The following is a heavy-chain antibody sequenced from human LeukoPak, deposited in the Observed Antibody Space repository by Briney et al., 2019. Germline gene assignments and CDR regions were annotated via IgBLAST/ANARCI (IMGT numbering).Heavy chain of an antibody. J-gene: IGHJ4*02. CDR1: GYSISSGYY. Sequence: SETLSLTCTVSGYSISSGYYWSWLRQPPGKGLEWIGYIYHSGSTYYNPSLKSRVTISVDRSKNQFSLKLSSVTAADTAVYYCASIAAAGTHFDYWGQGTLVTVSS. D-gene: IGHD6-13*01. CDR3: ASIAAAGTHFDY. V-gene: IGHV4-38-2*02. CDR2: IYHSGST.